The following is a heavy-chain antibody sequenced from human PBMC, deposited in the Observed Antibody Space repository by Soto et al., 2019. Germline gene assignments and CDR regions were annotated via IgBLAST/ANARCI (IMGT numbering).Heavy chain of an antibody. CDR3: ARRYSSGFDY. Sequence: PSETLSLTCTVSGGSISSYYWSRIRQPPGKGLEWIGYIYYSGSTNYNPSLKSRVTISVDTSKNQFSLKLSSVTAADTAVYYCARRYSSGFDYWGQGTLVTVSS. CDR1: GGSISSYY. CDR2: IYYSGST. J-gene: IGHJ4*02. D-gene: IGHD6-19*01. V-gene: IGHV4-59*01.